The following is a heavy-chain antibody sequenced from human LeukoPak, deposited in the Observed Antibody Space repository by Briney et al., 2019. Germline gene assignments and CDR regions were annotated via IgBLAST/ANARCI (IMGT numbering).Heavy chain of an antibody. D-gene: IGHD6-13*01. CDR1: GFTFDDYA. V-gene: IGHV3-9*01. CDR2: ISWKSGSI. CDR3: AKGPYVDSISWYPLDS. Sequence: GGSLRLSCAASGFTFDDYAMHWVRQAPGKGLEWVSGISWKSGSIGYADSVKGRFIISRDNAKNSLFLQMNSLRAEDTALYYCAKGPYVDSISWYPLDSWGQGALVTVSS. J-gene: IGHJ4*02.